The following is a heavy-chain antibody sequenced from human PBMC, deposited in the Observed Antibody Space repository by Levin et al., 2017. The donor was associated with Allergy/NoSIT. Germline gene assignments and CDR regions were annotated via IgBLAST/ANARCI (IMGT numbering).Heavy chain of an antibody. CDR3: ARASHSSSWYDCDY. J-gene: IGHJ4*02. D-gene: IGHD6-13*01. CDR2: INPNSGGT. CDR1: GYTFTGYY. V-gene: IGHV1-2*02. Sequence: GESLKISCKASGYTFTGYYMHWVRQAPGQGLEWMGWINPNSGGTNYAQKFQGRVTMTRDTSISTAYMELSRLRSDDTAVYYCARASHSSSWYDCDYWGQGTLVTVSS.